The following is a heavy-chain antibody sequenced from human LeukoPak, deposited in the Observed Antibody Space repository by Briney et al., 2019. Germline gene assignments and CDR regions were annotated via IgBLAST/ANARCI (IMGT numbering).Heavy chain of an antibody. CDR3: AREYSGYLWGVYYYYMDV. Sequence: PSETLSLTCTVSGGSISSSSYYWGWIRQPPGKGLEWIGSIYYSGSTYYNPSLKSRVTISVDTSKNQFSLKLSSVTAADTAVYYCAREYSGYLWGVYYYYMDVWGKGTTVTISS. D-gene: IGHD5-12*01. V-gene: IGHV4-39*07. CDR1: GGSISSSSYY. J-gene: IGHJ6*03. CDR2: IYYSGST.